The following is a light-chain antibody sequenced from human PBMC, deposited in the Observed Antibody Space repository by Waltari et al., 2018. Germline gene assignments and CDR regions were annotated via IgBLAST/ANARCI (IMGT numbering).Light chain of an antibody. V-gene: IGKV1-5*03. Sequence: DIQMTQSPSTLSASVGDRFTITCRASPSISSWLAWYQQKPGKAPKLLIYKASSLESGVPSRFSGSGCGTEFTRSMRRRQPDDFATYYGKEEKSYRTFGQGTKVEIK. CDR1: PSISSW. J-gene: IGKJ1*01. CDR3: KEEKSYRT. CDR2: KAS.